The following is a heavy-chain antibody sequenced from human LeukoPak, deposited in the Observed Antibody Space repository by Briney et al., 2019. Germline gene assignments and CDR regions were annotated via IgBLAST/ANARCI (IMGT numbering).Heavy chain of an antibody. V-gene: IGHV4-34*01. CDR1: GGSFSGYY. D-gene: IGHD3-3*01. Sequence: SETLSLTCAVYGGSFSGYYWSWIRQPPGKGLEWIGEINHSGSTNYNPSLKSRVTISVDTSKNQFSLKLSSVTAADTAVYYCARVRPSGMIDFWSGYHPRDYFDYWGQGTLVTVSS. CDR2: INHSGST. CDR3: ARVRPSGMIDFWSGYHPRDYFDY. J-gene: IGHJ4*02.